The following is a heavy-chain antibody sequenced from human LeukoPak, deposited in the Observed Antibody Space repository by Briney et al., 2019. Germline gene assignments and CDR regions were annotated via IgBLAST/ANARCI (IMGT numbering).Heavy chain of an antibody. Sequence: ASVKVSCKASGYTFTSYDINWVRQATGQGLEWMGWMNSNSGNTGYAQKFQGRVTMTRNTSISTAYMELSSLRSEDTAVYYCARGPLRYYYDSSGYYGGYYYYGMDVWGQGTTVTVSS. V-gene: IGHV1-8*01. J-gene: IGHJ6*02. CDR2: MNSNSGNT. D-gene: IGHD3-22*01. CDR3: ARGPLRYYYDSSGYYGGYYYYGMDV. CDR1: GYTFTSYD.